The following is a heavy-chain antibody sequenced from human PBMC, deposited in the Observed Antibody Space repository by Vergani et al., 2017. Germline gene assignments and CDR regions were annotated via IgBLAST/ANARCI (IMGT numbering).Heavy chain of an antibody. CDR1: GVSIKSRSYY. V-gene: IGHV4-39*01. Sequence: QLQLQEPGPGLVKPSETLSLTCAVSGVSIKSRSYYWGWIRQSPGKGLAWIGSIYDNGNTYYNPSLKSRVAISVDTSKNQVSLNLGSVTAADTAVYYCARNRAIELAGRMHYDYAIDVWGQGTTVTVSS. CDR2: IYDNGNT. D-gene: IGHD5-24*01. CDR3: ARNRAIELAGRMHYDYAIDV. J-gene: IGHJ6*02.